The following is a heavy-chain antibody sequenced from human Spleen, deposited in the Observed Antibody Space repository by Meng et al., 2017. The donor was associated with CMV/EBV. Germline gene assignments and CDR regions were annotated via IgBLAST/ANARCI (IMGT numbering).Heavy chain of an antibody. V-gene: IGHV1-2*02. CDR2: INPNSGGT. D-gene: IGHD2-15*01. Sequence: YYMHWVRQDPGQGLEWMGWINPNSGGTNYAQKFQGRVTMTRDTSISTAYMELSRLRSDDTAVYYCARESGGYCSGGSYRGLGYFDYWGQGTLVTVSS. CDR3: ARESGGYCSGGSYRGLGYFDY. CDR1: YY. J-gene: IGHJ4*02.